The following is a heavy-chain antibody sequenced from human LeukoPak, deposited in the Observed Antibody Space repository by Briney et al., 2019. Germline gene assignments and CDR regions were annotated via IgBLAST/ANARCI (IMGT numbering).Heavy chain of an antibody. CDR1: GGSISSGYYF. J-gene: IGHJ4*02. CDR2: VYYRGNT. V-gene: IGHV4-39*01. Sequence: SETLSLTCTVSGGSISSGYYFWGWIRQPPGKELEWIGSVYYRGNTYYNPSPKSRVTISVDSSKSQFSLDLSSVTAAGTAVYYCARHVSQLWSGVLPASFDYWGQGSLVTVSS. CDR3: ARHVSQLWSGVLPASFDY. D-gene: IGHD3-3*01.